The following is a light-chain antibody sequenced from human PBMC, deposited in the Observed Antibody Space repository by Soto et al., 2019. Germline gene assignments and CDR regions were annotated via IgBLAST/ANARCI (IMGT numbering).Light chain of an antibody. CDR2: DAS. CDR1: QSVASS. J-gene: IGKJ4*01. V-gene: IGKV3-20*01. CDR3: QQYGSSPLT. Sequence: EIVLMQSPGTLSLSPGERGTLSCRASQSVASSLAWYQQKPGQAPRLLIYDASNRATGIPDRFSGSGSGTYITLTLSRLEPEDFAVYYCQQYGSSPLTFGGGTKVEIK.